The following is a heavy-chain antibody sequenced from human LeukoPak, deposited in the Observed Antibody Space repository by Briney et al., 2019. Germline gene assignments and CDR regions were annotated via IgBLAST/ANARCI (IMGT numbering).Heavy chain of an antibody. CDR1: GFTFNNYA. Sequence: PGGSLRLSCAASGFTFNNYAMSSVRQAPGMGLEWVSTISGSGVTTYYADSVRGRFTISRDNSKTTLYLQLDSLRPEDMAIYYCAKSPGQIQLDYFDYWGQGTLVTVSS. CDR2: ISGSGVTT. D-gene: IGHD1-1*01. CDR3: AKSPGQIQLDYFDY. J-gene: IGHJ4*02. V-gene: IGHV3-23*01.